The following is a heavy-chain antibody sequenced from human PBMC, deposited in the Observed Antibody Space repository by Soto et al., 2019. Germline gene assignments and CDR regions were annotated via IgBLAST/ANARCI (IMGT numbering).Heavy chain of an antibody. D-gene: IGHD3-10*01. Sequence: PSETLSLTCTVSGGSVSSGSYYWSWIRQPPGKGLEWIGYIYYSGSTNYNPSLKSRVTISVDTSKNQFSLKLSSVTAADTAVYYCARDTRITMVRGVIIRSFDYWGQGTLVTVSS. CDR3: ARDTRITMVRGVIIRSFDY. CDR2: IYYSGST. CDR1: GGSVSSGSYY. J-gene: IGHJ4*02. V-gene: IGHV4-61*01.